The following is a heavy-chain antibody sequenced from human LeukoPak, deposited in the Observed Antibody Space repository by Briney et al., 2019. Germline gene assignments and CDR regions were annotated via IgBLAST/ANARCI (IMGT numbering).Heavy chain of an antibody. CDR1: GFTFSSYG. J-gene: IGHJ4*02. D-gene: IGHD6-13*01. CDR3: AKDLSSSWSIDY. V-gene: IGHV3-30*18. Sequence: GRSLRLSCAASGFTFSSYGIHWVRQAPCKGLEWVAIISYDGSNKYYADSVKGRFTISRDNSKNTLYLQMNSLRAEDTAVYYCAKDLSSSWSIDYWGQGTLVTVSS. CDR2: ISYDGSNK.